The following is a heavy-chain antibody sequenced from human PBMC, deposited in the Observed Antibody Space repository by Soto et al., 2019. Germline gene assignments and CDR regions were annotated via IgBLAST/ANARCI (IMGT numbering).Heavy chain of an antibody. Sequence: GGSLRLSCAASGFTFSSYSMNWVRQAPGKGLEWVSSISSSSSYIYYADSVKGRFTISRDNAKNSLYLQMNSLRAEDTAVYYCARGSMVRGVLFDIWGQGTMVTVSS. J-gene: IGHJ3*02. CDR2: ISSSSSYI. CDR1: GFTFSSYS. V-gene: IGHV3-21*01. CDR3: ARGSMVRGVLFDI. D-gene: IGHD3-10*01.